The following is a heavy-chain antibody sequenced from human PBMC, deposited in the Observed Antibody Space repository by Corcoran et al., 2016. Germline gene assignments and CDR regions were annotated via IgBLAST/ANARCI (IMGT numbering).Heavy chain of an antibody. V-gene: IGHV4-38-2*02. D-gene: IGHD5-18*01. CDR3: SRGTYSYGYNWFDP. CDR2: IYHSGST. J-gene: IGHJ5*02. Sequence: QQQESGPGLVKPSETLSLTCTVSGYSISSDYYWGWIRQPPGKGLGWSGSIYHSGSTYYNPSLKSRVTISVDTSKNQFSLKLSSVTAADTAVYYCSRGTYSYGYNWFDPWGQGTLVTVSS. CDR1: GYSISSDYY.